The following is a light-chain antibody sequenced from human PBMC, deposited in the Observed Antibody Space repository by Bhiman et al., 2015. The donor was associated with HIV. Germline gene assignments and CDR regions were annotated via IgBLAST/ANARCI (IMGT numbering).Light chain of an antibody. V-gene: IGLV1-40*01. Sequence: QSVLTQPPSVSGAPGQRVTISCTGNSSNIGAGYDVHWYQHLPGTAPKLLIYGYTHRPSGISDRFSGSKSGASASLAITGLQAEDEADYYCQSYDNRLTAWVFGGGTKLTVL. CDR2: GYT. CDR3: QSYDNRLTAWV. J-gene: IGLJ3*02. CDR1: SSNIGAGYD.